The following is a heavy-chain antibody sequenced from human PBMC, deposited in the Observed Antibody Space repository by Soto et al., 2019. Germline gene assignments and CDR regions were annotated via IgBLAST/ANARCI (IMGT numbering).Heavy chain of an antibody. J-gene: IGHJ6*02. CDR3: ARGNGSYYDYYYYGMDV. Sequence: QVQLVQSGAEVKKPGSSVKVSCKASGGTFSSYAISWVRQAPGQGLEWMGGIIPIFGTANYAQKFQGRVTITADESTSTAYMELSSLRSEDTAVYYCARGNGSYYDYYYYGMDVWGQGTTVTVSS. V-gene: IGHV1-69*01. D-gene: IGHD3-22*01. CDR1: GGTFSSYA. CDR2: IIPIFGTA.